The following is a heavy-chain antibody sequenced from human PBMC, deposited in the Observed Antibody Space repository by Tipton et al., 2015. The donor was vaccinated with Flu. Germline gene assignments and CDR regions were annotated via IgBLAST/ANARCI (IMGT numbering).Heavy chain of an antibody. V-gene: IGHV3-23*01. J-gene: IGHJ4*02. CDR2: ISGSGGST. D-gene: IGHD4-17*01. Sequence: SLRLSCAASGFTFSSYAMSWVRQAPGKGLEWVSTISGSGGSTYYADSVKGRFTISRDNSKNTLHLQMHSLRVEDTAVFYCAKDGADYGDFFFVYWGQGTLVTVSS. CDR1: GFTFSSYA. CDR3: AKDGADYGDFFFVY.